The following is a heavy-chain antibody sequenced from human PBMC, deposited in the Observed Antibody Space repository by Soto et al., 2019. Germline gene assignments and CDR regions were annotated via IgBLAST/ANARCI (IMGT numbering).Heavy chain of an antibody. CDR1: GFTLNRFW. D-gene: IGHD2-15*01. Sequence: GGSLRLSCKASGFTLNRFWMNWVRQAPGKGLEWVSYISSSSYTIYYADSVKGRFTISRDNAKNSVYLQMNSLRDEDTAVYYCARDMTPKSWGQGNLVTVSS. CDR2: ISSSSYTI. J-gene: IGHJ5*02. V-gene: IGHV3-48*02. CDR3: ARDMTPKS.